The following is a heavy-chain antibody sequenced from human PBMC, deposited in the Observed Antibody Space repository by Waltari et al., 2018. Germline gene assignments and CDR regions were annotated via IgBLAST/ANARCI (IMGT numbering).Heavy chain of an antibody. CDR1: GYTFTSYY. CDR2: INPNSGST. V-gene: IGHV1-2*06. CDR3: AKASGSYYSYYFDY. Sequence: QVQLVQSGAEVKKPGASVKVSCKASGYTFTSYYMHWVRQAPGQWLEWMGRINPNSGSTNYAQKFQGRVTMTRDTSISTVYMELSSLRAEDTALYYCAKASGSYYSYYFDYWGQGTLVTVSS. D-gene: IGHD1-26*01. J-gene: IGHJ4*02.